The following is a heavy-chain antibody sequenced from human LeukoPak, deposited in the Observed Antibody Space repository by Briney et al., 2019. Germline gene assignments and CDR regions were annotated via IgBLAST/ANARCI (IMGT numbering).Heavy chain of an antibody. Sequence: GGSLRLSCAASGFTFSSYAMSWVRQAPGKGLEWVSSISSSSSYIYYADSVKGRFTISRDNAKNSLYLQMNSLRAEDTAVYYCARDTYYYDSSGYYSGGPNYYYYMDVWGKGTTVTVSS. D-gene: IGHD3-22*01. V-gene: IGHV3-21*01. CDR1: GFTFSSYA. CDR3: ARDTYYYDSSGYYSGGPNYYYYMDV. CDR2: ISSSSSYI. J-gene: IGHJ6*03.